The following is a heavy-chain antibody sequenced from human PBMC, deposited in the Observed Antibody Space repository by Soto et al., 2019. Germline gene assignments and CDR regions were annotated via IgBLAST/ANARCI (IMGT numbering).Heavy chain of an antibody. J-gene: IGHJ6*02. D-gene: IGHD2-15*01. CDR2: ISYDGSNK. V-gene: IGHV3-30*18. CDR1: GFTFSSYG. Sequence: GGSPRLSCAASGFTFSSYGMHWVRQAPGKGLEWVAVISYDGSNKYYADSVKGRFTISRDNSKNTLYLQMNSLRAEDTAVYYCAKDSSRWSLGYLQVVYYYYYGMDVWGQGTTVTVSS. CDR3: AKDSSRWSLGYLQVVYYYYYGMDV.